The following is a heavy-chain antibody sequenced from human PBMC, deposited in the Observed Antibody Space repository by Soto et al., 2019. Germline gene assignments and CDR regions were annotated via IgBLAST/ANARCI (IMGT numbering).Heavy chain of an antibody. V-gene: IGHV3-66*01. CDR2: IYSGGST. CDR1: GFTVSSNY. Sequence: EVQLVESGGGLVQPGGSLRLSCAASGFTVSSNYMSWVRQAPGKGLEWVSVIYSGGSTYYADSVKGRFTISRDNSKNTLYLQMNSLRAEDTAVYYCARGVMITFGGTGNAFDIWGQGTMVTVSS. J-gene: IGHJ3*02. CDR3: ARGVMITFGGTGNAFDI. D-gene: IGHD3-16*01.